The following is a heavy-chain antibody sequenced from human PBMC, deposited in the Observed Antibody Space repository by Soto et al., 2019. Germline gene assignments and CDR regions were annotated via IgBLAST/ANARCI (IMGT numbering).Heavy chain of an antibody. V-gene: IGHV3-74*01. D-gene: IGHD3-3*01. Sequence: EVQLAESGGGFVEPGGSLRLSCVVSGFSLSRAWMDWVRQVPGKGLVWVSRINKDATTTYADSVKGRFTTSRDTAKNTLYLQMNSLRAEDTALYYCAREDFWSFAWGQGTLVTVSS. CDR3: AREDFWSFA. CDR2: INKDATT. J-gene: IGHJ5*02. CDR1: GFSLSRAW.